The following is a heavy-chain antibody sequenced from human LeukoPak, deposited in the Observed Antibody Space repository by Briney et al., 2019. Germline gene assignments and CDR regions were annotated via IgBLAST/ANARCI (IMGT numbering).Heavy chain of an antibody. CDR3: AKGARYFYGSGPYPMYV. CDR1: GFTFSSYA. J-gene: IGHJ6*02. CDR2: MSGSGGST. V-gene: IGHV3-23*01. Sequence: GGSLRLSCAGSGFTFSSYAMTWVRQAPGKGLEWVSAMSGSGGSTYYADSVKGRFTISRDNSKNTLYLQMNSLRAEDTAVYYCAKGARYFYGSGPYPMYVWRQGTTVTVSS. D-gene: IGHD3-10*01.